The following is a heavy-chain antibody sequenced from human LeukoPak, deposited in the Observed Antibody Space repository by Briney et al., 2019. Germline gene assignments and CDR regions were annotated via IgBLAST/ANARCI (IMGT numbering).Heavy chain of an antibody. D-gene: IGHD1-26*01. CDR1: GYTIDNYW. CDR3: AARRHSGSPNWYDP. Sequence: GESLQISCQGSGYTIDNYWIGWVRQMPGKGPEWMGIIHLRDSITLYSPSFQGRVTISLDKSIDTAYLQWSSLEASDSAMYYCAARRHSGSPNWYDPWGQGTLVTVSS. V-gene: IGHV5-51*01. J-gene: IGHJ5*02. CDR2: IHLRDSIT.